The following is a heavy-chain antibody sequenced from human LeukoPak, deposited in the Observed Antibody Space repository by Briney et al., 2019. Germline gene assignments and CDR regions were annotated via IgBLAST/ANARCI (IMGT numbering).Heavy chain of an antibody. CDR3: AGGPSGTAFDD. CDR2: IYTSGNT. D-gene: IGHD1-1*01. V-gene: IGHV4-4*07. J-gene: IGHJ4*01. CDR1: GISISNYY. Sequence: SETLSLTCAVSGISISNYYWSWIRQPAGKGLEWIGRIYTSGNTNYKPSLKSRLTISVDKSKNHLSLKLTSLTAADTAFYYCAGGPSGTAFDDWGHGTLVTVSS.